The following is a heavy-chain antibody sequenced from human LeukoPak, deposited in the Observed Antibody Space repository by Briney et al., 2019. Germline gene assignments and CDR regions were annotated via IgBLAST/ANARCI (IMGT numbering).Heavy chain of an antibody. D-gene: IGHD1-26*01. CDR1: GFIFSNYA. J-gene: IGHJ6*03. Sequence: GGSLRLSCAASGFIFSNYAMHWVRQAPGKGLEYVSGISSNGESTYYANSVKGRFTISRDNSKNTLYLQMGSLRAEDMAVYYCAKTSGGGGYYYYYMDVWGKGTTVTVSS. CDR2: ISSNGEST. CDR3: AKTSGGGGYYYYYMDV. V-gene: IGHV3-64*01.